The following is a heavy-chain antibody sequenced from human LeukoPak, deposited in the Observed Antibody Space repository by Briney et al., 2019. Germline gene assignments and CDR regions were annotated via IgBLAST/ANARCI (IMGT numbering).Heavy chain of an antibody. Sequence: SVTVSCKASGGTFSSYAISWVRQAPGQGLEWMGGIIPIFGTANYAQKFQGRVTITADESTSTAYMELSSLRSEDTAVYYCARLGYNYYEIDYWGQGTLVTVSS. CDR2: IIPIFGTA. V-gene: IGHV1-69*13. D-gene: IGHD3-22*01. CDR1: GGTFSSYA. CDR3: ARLGYNYYEIDY. J-gene: IGHJ4*02.